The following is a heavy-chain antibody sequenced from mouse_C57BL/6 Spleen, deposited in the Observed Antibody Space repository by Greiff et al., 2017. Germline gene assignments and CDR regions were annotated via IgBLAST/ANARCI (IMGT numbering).Heavy chain of an antibody. V-gene: IGHV3-6*01. D-gene: IGHD1-1*01. CDR3: AREGLLLRYFDY. CDR1: GYSITSGYY. J-gene: IGHJ2*01. Sequence: EVKLQESGPGLVKPSQSLSLTCSVTGYSITSGYYWNWIRQFPGNKLEWMGYISYDGSNNYNPSLKNRISITRDTSKNQFFLKLNSVTTEDTATYYCAREGLLLRYFDYWSQGTTLTVSS. CDR2: ISYDGSN.